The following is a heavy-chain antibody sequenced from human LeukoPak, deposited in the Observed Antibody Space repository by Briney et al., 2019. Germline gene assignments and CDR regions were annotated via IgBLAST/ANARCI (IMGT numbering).Heavy chain of an antibody. V-gene: IGHV3-48*02. Sequence: PGGSLRLSCAASGFTFSSYSMNWVRQAPGKGLEWVSYIGSSSSTIYYADSVKGRFTISRDNAKNSLYLQMNSLRDEDTAVYYCARDAYYYDSSGYSDGFFDYWGQGTLVTVSS. CDR2: IGSSSSTI. D-gene: IGHD3-22*01. J-gene: IGHJ4*02. CDR1: GFTFSSYS. CDR3: ARDAYYYDSSGYSDGFFDY.